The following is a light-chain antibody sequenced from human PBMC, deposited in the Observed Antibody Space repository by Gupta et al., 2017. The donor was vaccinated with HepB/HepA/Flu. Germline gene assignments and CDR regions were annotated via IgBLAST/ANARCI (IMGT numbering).Light chain of an antibody. Sequence: DIQMTQSPSTLSASVGDRVTITCRASQSISHWLAWYQQKPGKAPNLLIYKASRVESGVPSRFSGSGSGTEFTLTVSSRHPEDFATYYCQQYNSAPWTFGQGTKVEIK. CDR1: QSISHW. J-gene: IGKJ1*01. V-gene: IGKV1-5*03. CDR3: QQYNSAPWT. CDR2: KAS.